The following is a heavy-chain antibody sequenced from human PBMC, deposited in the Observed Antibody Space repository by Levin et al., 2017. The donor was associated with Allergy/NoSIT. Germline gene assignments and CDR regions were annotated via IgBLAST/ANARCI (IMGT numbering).Heavy chain of an antibody. CDR1: GSTFTSYY. D-gene: IGHD3-22*01. J-gene: IGHJ4*02. CDR2: INPSGGST. V-gene: IGHV1-46*01. Sequence: GGSLRLSCKASGSTFTSYYMHWVRQAPGHGLEWMGIINPSGGSTSYAQKFQGRVTMTRDTSTSTVYMELSSLRAEDTAVYYCARGGYYDSSGDFDYWGQGTLVTVSS. CDR3: ARGGYYDSSGDFDY.